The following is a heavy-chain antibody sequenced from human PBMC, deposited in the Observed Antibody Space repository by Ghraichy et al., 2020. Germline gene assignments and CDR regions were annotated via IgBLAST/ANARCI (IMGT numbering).Heavy chain of an antibody. J-gene: IGHJ6*02. Sequence: AAVKVSCKASGYTFTSYGISWVRQAPGQGLEWMGWISAYNGNTNYAQKLQGRVTMTTDTSTSTAYMELRSLRSDDTAVYYCAGMVYAPYYYYYGMDVWGQGTTVTVSS. D-gene: IGHD2-8*01. CDR2: ISAYNGNT. CDR3: AGMVYAPYYYYYGMDV. CDR1: GYTFTSYG. V-gene: IGHV1-18*04.